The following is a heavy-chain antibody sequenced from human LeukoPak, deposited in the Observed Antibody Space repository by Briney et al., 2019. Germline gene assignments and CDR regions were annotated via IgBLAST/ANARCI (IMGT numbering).Heavy chain of an antibody. CDR1: GFAFSSLA. V-gene: IGHV3-30-3*01. CDR2: ISYDGNNQ. CDR3: ARVGSRYCSGANCYDGF. Sequence: GGSLRLSCAVSGFAFSSLAMHWVRQAPGKGLEWVAFISYDGNNQYYADSVKGRFTISRDNSKNTLYLQMDNLRAEDTAIYYCARVGSRYCSGANCYDGFWGQGTLVSVSS. D-gene: IGHD2-15*01. J-gene: IGHJ4*02.